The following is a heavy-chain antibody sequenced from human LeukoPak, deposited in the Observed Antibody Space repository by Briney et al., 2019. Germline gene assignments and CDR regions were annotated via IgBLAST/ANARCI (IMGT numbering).Heavy chain of an antibody. V-gene: IGHV3-21*01. Sequence: GRSLRLSCAASGFXFSSSSMNWVRQAPGKGLEWVSSISSSSSYIFYADSVKGRFTISRDNAKNSLYLQMNSLRAEDTALYYCARDRGSPLIDYWGQGTLVTVSS. J-gene: IGHJ4*02. CDR2: ISSSSSYI. CDR1: GFXFSSSS. CDR3: ARDRGSPLIDY. D-gene: IGHD3-16*01.